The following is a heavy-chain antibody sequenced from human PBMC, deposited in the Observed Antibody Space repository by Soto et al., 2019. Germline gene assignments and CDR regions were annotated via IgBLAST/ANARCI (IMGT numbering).Heavy chain of an antibody. CDR2: LYWNDDK. CDR1: GFSLSSSGVG. V-gene: IGHV2-5*01. J-gene: IGHJ4*02. Sequence: SGPTLVKPTQTLTLTCTFSGFSLSSSGVGVGWIRQPPGKALEWLGFLYWNDDKSYRPSLRSRLTITKDTSHKQVVLTMTNMDPVDTATYYCVHRFGDAVWGSYRYDYWGQGTLVTVSS. D-gene: IGHD3-16*02. CDR3: VHRFGDAVWGSYRYDY.